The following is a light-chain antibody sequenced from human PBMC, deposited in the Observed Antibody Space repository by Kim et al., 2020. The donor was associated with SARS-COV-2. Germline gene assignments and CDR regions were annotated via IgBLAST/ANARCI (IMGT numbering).Light chain of an antibody. Sequence: SAPVVDRVTITCRASQRIASYLHWYQQKPGKAPNLLIYGASSLQSGVPSRFSGSGSGTDFTLTISSLHPEDFATYYCQQTYTSWTFGPGTKVEIK. CDR1: QRIASY. V-gene: IGKV1-39*01. J-gene: IGKJ1*01. CDR2: GAS. CDR3: QQTYTSWT.